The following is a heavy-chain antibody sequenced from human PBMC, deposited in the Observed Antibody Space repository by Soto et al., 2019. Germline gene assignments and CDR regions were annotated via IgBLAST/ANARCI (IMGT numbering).Heavy chain of an antibody. Sequence: SGPTLVNPTQTLTLTCTFSGFSLSTSGVGVGWIRQPPGKALEWPALIYWNDDKRYSPSLKSRLTITKDTSKNQVVLTMTNMDPVDTATYYCAHKGKGYYYYGMDVWGQGTTVTVSS. J-gene: IGHJ6*02. CDR1: GFSLSTSGVG. V-gene: IGHV2-5*01. CDR2: IYWNDDK. CDR3: AHKGKGYYYYGMDV.